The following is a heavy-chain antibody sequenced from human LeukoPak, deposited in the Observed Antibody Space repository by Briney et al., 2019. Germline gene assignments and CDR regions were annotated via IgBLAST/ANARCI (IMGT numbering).Heavy chain of an antibody. V-gene: IGHV3-30*18. CDR1: GFTFNSYG. D-gene: IGHD5-12*01. Sequence: GGSLRLSCAASGFTFNSYGMHWVRQAPGKGLEWVAIISYDGSNKYYADFVKGRFTISRDNSKNTLSLQMNGLIPEDTAVYYCAKSVASDAYWGQGTLVTVSS. CDR2: ISYDGSNK. CDR3: AKSVASDAY. J-gene: IGHJ4*02.